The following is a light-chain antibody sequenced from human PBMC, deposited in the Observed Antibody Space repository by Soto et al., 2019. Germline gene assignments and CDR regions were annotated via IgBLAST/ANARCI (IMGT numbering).Light chain of an antibody. CDR1: QSVSSSF. CDR3: QQYNTWPPIT. V-gene: IGKV3-20*01. CDR2: GVS. J-gene: IGKJ5*01. Sequence: EIVLTQSPGTLSLSPGDRAILSYRASQSVSSSFLAWYQQKPGQAPRLLIYGVSNRATGIPDRFSGSGFGTEFTLTISSLQSEDFAVFYCQQYNTWPPITFGQGTRLEIK.